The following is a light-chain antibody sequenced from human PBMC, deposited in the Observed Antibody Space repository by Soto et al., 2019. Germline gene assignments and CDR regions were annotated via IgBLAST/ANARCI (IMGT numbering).Light chain of an antibody. CDR1: QSLLHITGET. CDR2: GTS. Sequence: VMTQTPLSLSVAPGQPASISCKSSQSLLHITGETFLFWYQQKAGQAPRLLIYGTSTRATGIPDRFSGSGSGTDFALTISRLEPEDFAVYYCQKYGNSGITFGQGTRLEIK. CDR3: QKYGNSGIT. J-gene: IGKJ5*01. V-gene: IGKV3-20*01.